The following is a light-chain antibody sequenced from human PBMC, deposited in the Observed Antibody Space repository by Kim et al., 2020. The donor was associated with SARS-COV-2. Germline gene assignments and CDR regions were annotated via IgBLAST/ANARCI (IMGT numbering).Light chain of an antibody. CDR3: QAWDSRPVV. Sequence: SYELTQPPSVSVSPGQTASITCSGDNLGDKYACWYQQKPGQSPVLVIYQDSKRPSGIPERFSGSNSGNTATLTISGTQAMDEADYYCQAWDSRPVVFGGG. J-gene: IGLJ2*01. CDR1: NLGDKY. CDR2: QDS. V-gene: IGLV3-1*01.